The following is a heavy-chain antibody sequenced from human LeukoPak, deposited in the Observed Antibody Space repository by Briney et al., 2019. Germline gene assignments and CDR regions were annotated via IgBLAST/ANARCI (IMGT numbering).Heavy chain of an antibody. CDR2: ISSSSSYI. V-gene: IGHV3-21*01. Sequence: GGSLRLSCAASGFTFSSYSMNWVRQAPGKGLEWVSSISSSSSYIYYADSVKGRFTISRDNSKNTLYLQMNSLRAEDTAVYYCAKDQTEGQWLVQPYFQHWGQGTLVTVSS. CDR1: GFTFSSYS. J-gene: IGHJ1*01. D-gene: IGHD6-19*01. CDR3: AKDQTEGQWLVQPYFQH.